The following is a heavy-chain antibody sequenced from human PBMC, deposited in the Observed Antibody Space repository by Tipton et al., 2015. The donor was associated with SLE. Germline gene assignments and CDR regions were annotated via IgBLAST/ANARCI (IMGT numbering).Heavy chain of an antibody. V-gene: IGHV3-48*03. CDR3: ARDFLHCAP. CDR2: INSGGSTT. J-gene: IGHJ5*02. Sequence: SLRLSCAASKFTFSNYEMNWVRQAPGKGLEWVSYINSGGSTTYYADSVKGRFTISRDNAKNTLYLQMNSLRVEDTAIYYCARDFLHCAPWGQGTLVTVSS. CDR1: KFTFSNYE. D-gene: IGHD2-21*01.